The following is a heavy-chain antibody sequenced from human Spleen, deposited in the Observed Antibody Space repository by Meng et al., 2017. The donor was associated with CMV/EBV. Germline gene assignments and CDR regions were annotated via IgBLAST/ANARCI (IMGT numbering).Heavy chain of an antibody. CDR2: INPDGGPT. CDR1: GYYFITYY. V-gene: IGHV1-46*01. D-gene: IGHD3-22*01. Sequence: ASVKVSCKASGYYFITYYIHWVRQAPGQGLEWMGRINPDGGPTTYAQKFRGGLTLTSDTSTNTVYMELSRLRSEDTAVYYCTRDLVGYDAFDIWGQGTLVTVSS. CDR3: TRDLVGYDAFDI. J-gene: IGHJ3*02.